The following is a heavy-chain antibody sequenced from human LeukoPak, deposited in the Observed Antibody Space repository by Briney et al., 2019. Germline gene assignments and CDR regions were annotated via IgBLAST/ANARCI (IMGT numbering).Heavy chain of an antibody. CDR1: GGSISSSSYY. V-gene: IGHV4-39*07. Sequence: PSETLSLTCTVSGGSISSSSYYWGWIRQPPGKGLEWIGSIYYSGSTYYNPSLKSRVTISVDTSKNQFSLKLSSVTAADTAVYYCARNPVAGTLGYYYYGMDVWGQGTTVTVSS. J-gene: IGHJ6*02. CDR2: IYYSGST. CDR3: ARNPVAGTLGYYYYGMDV. D-gene: IGHD6-19*01.